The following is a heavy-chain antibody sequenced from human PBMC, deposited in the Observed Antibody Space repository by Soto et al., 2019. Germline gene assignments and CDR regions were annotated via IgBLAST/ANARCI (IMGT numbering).Heavy chain of an antibody. D-gene: IGHD2-2*01. CDR1: GDTFSSYA. Sequence: QVQLVQSGAEVKKPGSSVKVSCKASGDTFSSYAISWVRQAPGQGLEWMGGIIPIFGTANYAQQLQGRVTITADESTSTDYMDLSSLRSEDTAVYYCASGVVPAANEDYYFDSWGQGTLVTGSS. CDR3: ASGVVPAANEDYYFDS. CDR2: IIPIFGTA. J-gene: IGHJ4*02. V-gene: IGHV1-69*01.